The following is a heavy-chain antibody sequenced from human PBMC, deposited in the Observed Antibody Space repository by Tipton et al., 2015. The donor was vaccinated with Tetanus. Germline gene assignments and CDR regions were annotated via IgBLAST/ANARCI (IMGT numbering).Heavy chain of an antibody. Sequence: TLSLTCAVSGGSISSGGYSWSWIRQPPGKGLEWLGYIYHSGSTYYNPSLKSRVTISVDRSKNQFSLKLSSVTAADTAVYYCARVVIWFGAPPSHFDYWGQGTLVTVSA. CDR2: IYHSGST. CDR3: ARVVIWFGAPPSHFDY. V-gene: IGHV4-30-2*01. D-gene: IGHD3-10*01. J-gene: IGHJ4*02. CDR1: GGSISSGGYS.